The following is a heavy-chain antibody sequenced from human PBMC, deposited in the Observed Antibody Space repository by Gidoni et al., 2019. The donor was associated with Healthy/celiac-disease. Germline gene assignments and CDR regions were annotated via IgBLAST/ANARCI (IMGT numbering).Heavy chain of an antibody. CDR3: ARVRDGGNSDDAFDI. CDR1: GGSISSGGYY. V-gene: IGHV4-31*03. D-gene: IGHD2-21*02. Sequence: QVQLQESGPGLVKPSQTLSLTCTVSGGSISSGGYYWSWIRQPPGKGLEWIGYIYYSGSTYYNPSLKSRVTISVDTSKNQFSLKLSSVTAADTAVYYCARVRDGGNSDDAFDIWGQGTMVTVSS. CDR2: IYYSGST. J-gene: IGHJ3*02.